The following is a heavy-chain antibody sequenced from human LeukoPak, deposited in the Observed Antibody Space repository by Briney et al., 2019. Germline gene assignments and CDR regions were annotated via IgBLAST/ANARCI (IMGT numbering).Heavy chain of an antibody. CDR1: GFTFSSYW. Sequence: GGSLRLSCAASGFTFSSYWMCWVRQAPGKGLEWVANIKQDGSEKYYVDSVKGRFTISRDNAKNSLYLQMNSLRAEDTAVYYCARGIRGVIPYYFDYWGQGTLATVSS. CDR3: ARGIRGVIPYYFDY. J-gene: IGHJ4*02. V-gene: IGHV3-7*01. D-gene: IGHD3-10*01. CDR2: IKQDGSEK.